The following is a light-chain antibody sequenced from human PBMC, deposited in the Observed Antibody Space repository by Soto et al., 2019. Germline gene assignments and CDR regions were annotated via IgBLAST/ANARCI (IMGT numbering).Light chain of an antibody. CDR3: TSYTSSNTYV. Sequence: QSALTQPASVSGSPGQSITISCTGTSSDVGGYNYVSWYQQHPGKPPKLMIYDVSNRPSGISNRFSGSKSGITASLTFSGLLSEDEADYYCTSYTSSNTYVFGTGTKVTVL. J-gene: IGLJ1*01. V-gene: IGLV2-14*01. CDR1: SSDVGGYNY. CDR2: DVS.